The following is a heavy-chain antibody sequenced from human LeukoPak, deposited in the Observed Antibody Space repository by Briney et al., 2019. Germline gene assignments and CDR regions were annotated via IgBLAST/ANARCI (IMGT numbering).Heavy chain of an antibody. CDR3: ARDYPFNYYYGSGSYYSNWFDP. Sequence: ASVKVSCKASGYTFTSCGISWVRQAPGQGLEWMGWISAYKGNTNYAQKLQGRVTMTTDTSTSTAYMELRSLRSDDTAMYYCARDYPFNYYYGSGSYYSNWFDPWGQGTLVTVSS. J-gene: IGHJ5*02. CDR1: GYTFTSCG. D-gene: IGHD3-10*01. CDR2: ISAYKGNT. V-gene: IGHV1-18*04.